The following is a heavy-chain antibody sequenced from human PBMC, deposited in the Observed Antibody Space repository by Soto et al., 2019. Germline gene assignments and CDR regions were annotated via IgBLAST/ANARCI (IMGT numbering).Heavy chain of an antibody. Sequence: QVKLVQSGAEVKKPGSSVKVSCKASGGTFSSYAISWVRQAPGQGLEWMGGIIPIFGTANYAQKFQGRVTITADESTSTAYMELSSLRSEDTAVYYCARDSPYDSSGYVPSFDYWGQGTLVTVSS. CDR2: IIPIFGTA. CDR1: GGTFSSYA. J-gene: IGHJ4*02. V-gene: IGHV1-69*01. D-gene: IGHD3-22*01. CDR3: ARDSPYDSSGYVPSFDY.